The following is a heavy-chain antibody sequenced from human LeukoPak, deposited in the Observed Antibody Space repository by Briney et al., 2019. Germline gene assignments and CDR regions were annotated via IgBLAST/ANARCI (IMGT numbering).Heavy chain of an antibody. J-gene: IGHJ4*02. V-gene: IGHV4-39*07. CDR1: GASISSGSNY. D-gene: IGHD6-13*01. Sequence: PSETLSLTCSVSGASISSGSNYWGWIRQPPGKTLEWIGSIYSSGSTYYNPSLKSRVIIIIDTPKNHFSLTLSSVTAADTAVYYCARDASIAAAGPPDYFDYWGQGTLVTVSS. CDR2: IYSSGST. CDR3: ARDASIAAAGPPDYFDY.